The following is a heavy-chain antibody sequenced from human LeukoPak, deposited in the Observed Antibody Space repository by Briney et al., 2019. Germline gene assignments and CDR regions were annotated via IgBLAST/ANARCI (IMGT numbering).Heavy chain of an antibody. Sequence: ASVKVSCKASGYTFTGYYMHWVRQAPGQGLEWMGRINPNSGGTNYAQKLQGRVTMTTDTSTSTAYMELRSLRSDDTAVYYCARDRRSVAAAGIIFDPWGQGTLVTVSS. J-gene: IGHJ5*02. CDR3: ARDRRSVAAAGIIFDP. V-gene: IGHV1-2*06. CDR1: GYTFTGYY. D-gene: IGHD6-13*01. CDR2: INPNSGGT.